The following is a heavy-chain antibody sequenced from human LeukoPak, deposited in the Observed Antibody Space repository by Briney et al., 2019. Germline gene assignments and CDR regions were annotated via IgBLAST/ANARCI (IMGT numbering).Heavy chain of an antibody. J-gene: IGHJ4*02. D-gene: IGHD2-2*01. CDR2: ISGSGGRT. CDR3: AKDGGSRYCSSASCDALRY. Sequence: PGGSLRLSCAASGLTFSSFAMSWVRQAPGKGLEWVSGISGSGGRTYYADSVKGRFTISRDNSKNTLYLQMNSLRAEDTAVYYCAKDGGSRYCSSASCDALRYWGQGTLVTVSS. CDR1: GLTFSSFA. V-gene: IGHV3-23*01.